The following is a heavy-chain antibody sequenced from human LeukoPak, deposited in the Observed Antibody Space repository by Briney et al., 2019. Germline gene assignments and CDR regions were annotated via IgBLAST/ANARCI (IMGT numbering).Heavy chain of an antibody. CDR1: GFTFDDYA. D-gene: IGHD3-16*02. CDR2: ISWNSGTI. V-gene: IGHV3-9*01. J-gene: IGHJ4*02. CDR3: ARVAFGGVILPYYFDY. Sequence: GGSLRLSCAASGFTFDDYAMHWVRQAPGKGLEWVSGISWNSGTIGYADSVKGRFTISRDNAKNSLYLQMNSLRAEDTALYYCARVAFGGVILPYYFDYWGQGTLVTVSS.